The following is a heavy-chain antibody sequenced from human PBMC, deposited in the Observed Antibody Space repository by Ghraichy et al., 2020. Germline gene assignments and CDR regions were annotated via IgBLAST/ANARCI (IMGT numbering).Heavy chain of an antibody. D-gene: IGHD2-2*01. CDR1: GFTFSSYW. J-gene: IGHJ4*02. CDR2: IKQDGSEK. V-gene: IGHV3-7*03. Sequence: GESLNISCAASGFTFSSYWMSWVRQAPGKGLEWVANIKQDGSEKYYVDSVKGRFTISRDNAKNSLYLQMNSLRAEDTAVYYCARDRFWDIVVVPAAHLYYFDYWGQGTLVTVSS. CDR3: ARDRFWDIVVVPAAHLYYFDY.